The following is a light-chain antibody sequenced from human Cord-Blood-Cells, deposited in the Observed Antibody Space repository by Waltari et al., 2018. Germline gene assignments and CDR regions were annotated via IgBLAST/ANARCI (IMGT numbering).Light chain of an antibody. Sequence: AIQLTQSPSPLSASVGDRVTITCRASQGISSALAWYQPKPWKAPKLLIQDASSFESGVPSRFSGSGSGTDFTLTISSLQPEDFATYYCQQFNSYPITFGQGTRLEIK. CDR2: DAS. CDR3: QQFNSYPIT. J-gene: IGKJ5*01. CDR1: QGISSA. V-gene: IGKV1-13*02.